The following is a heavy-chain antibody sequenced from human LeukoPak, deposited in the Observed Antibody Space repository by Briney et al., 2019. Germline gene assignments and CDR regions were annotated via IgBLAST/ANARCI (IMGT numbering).Heavy chain of an antibody. CDR1: GGSISSNNW. CDR2: IYHSGSA. D-gene: IGHD6-13*01. V-gene: IGHV4-4*02. J-gene: IGHJ2*01. CDR3: ARVYYSNSYDYWYFVL. Sequence: SETLSLTCAVSGGSISSNNWWSWVRQPPGKGQEWIGEIYHSGSANYNPSLKSRVTILVDKSKNQLSLILSSVTAADTAVYYCARVYYSNSYDYWYFVLWGRGTLVTVSS.